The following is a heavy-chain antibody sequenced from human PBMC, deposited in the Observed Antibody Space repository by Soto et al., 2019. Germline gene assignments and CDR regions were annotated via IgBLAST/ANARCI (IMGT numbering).Heavy chain of an antibody. D-gene: IGHD6-13*01. J-gene: IGHJ4*02. CDR2: ISWNSGSI. Sequence: EVQLVESGGGLVQPGRSLRLSCAASGFTFDDYAMHWVRQAPGKGLEWVSGISWNSGSIGYADSVKGRFTISRDNAKNAXYLQMNSLRAEDTALYYCAKDGDPGIAAAGTSFDYWGQGTLVTVSS. CDR3: AKDGDPGIAAAGTSFDY. CDR1: GFTFDDYA. V-gene: IGHV3-9*01.